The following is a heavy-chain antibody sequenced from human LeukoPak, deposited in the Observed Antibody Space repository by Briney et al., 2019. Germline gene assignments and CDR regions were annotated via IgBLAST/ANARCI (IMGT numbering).Heavy chain of an antibody. Sequence: GGSLRLSCAASGFTVSNNYMSWVRQAPGKGLEWVSVIYSGGYTYYADSVKGRFTISRDNSKNTLYLQMSNLRDEDTALYYCVTAIRGASDHWGQGTLVTVSS. CDR2: IYSGGYT. CDR3: VTAIRGASDH. D-gene: IGHD2-21*02. CDR1: GFTVSNNY. J-gene: IGHJ4*02. V-gene: IGHV3-66*01.